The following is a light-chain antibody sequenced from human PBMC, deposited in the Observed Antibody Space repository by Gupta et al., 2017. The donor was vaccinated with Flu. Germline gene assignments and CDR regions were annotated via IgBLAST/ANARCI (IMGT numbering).Light chain of an antibody. J-gene: IGKJ5*01. Sequence: EIVLTQSPATLSLSPGERATLSCRASQSVRDYFAWYQQKPGQPPRLLIYDISRRAAGVPARFSGSGSGTDFTLTISSLESEDFAVYYCQQRSNWLTTFGQGTRLEMK. CDR1: QSVRDY. CDR3: QQRSNWLTT. V-gene: IGKV3-11*01. CDR2: DIS.